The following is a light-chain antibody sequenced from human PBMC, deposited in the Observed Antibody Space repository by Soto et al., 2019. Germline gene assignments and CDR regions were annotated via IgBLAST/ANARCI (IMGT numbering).Light chain of an antibody. CDR3: QQYGDSPYT. V-gene: IGKV3-20*01. Sequence: EIVLTQSPGTLSLSPGESATLSCRASQSVFSTYLTWYQQKPGLAPRLLIYSASSRATGIPDRFSGSGSGTDFTLTISRLEPEDFAVYYCQQYGDSPYTFGQGTTLEIK. CDR2: SAS. CDR1: QSVFSTY. J-gene: IGKJ2*01.